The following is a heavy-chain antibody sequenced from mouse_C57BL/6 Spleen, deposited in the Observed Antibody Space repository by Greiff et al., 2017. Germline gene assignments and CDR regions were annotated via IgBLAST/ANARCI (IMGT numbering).Heavy chain of an antibody. J-gene: IGHJ3*01. V-gene: IGHV1-64*01. CDR3: AIGPFAY. CDR1: GYTFTSYC. Sequence: QVKLQQPGAELVKPGASVKLSCKASGYTFTSYCMYWVKQRPGQSLEWIGMIHPNSGSTNYNEKFKSKATLSVDKSTNTAYMQLSSLTSEDSAVSYWAIGPFAYWGKGTLVTVSA. CDR2: IHPNSGST.